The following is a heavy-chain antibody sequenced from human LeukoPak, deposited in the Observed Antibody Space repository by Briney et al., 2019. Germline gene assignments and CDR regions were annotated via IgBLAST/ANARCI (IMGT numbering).Heavy chain of an antibody. CDR3: ARDIGSNTDENYYYMGV. D-gene: IGHD4-11*01. V-gene: IGHV1-69*13. CDR1: GGTFSSYA. CDR2: IIPIFGTA. Sequence: SVKVSCKASGGTFSSYAISWVRQAPGQGLEWMGGIIPIFGTANYAQKFQGRVTITADESTSTAYMELSSLRSEDTAVYYCARDIGSNTDENYYYMGVWGKGTTVTVSS. J-gene: IGHJ6*03.